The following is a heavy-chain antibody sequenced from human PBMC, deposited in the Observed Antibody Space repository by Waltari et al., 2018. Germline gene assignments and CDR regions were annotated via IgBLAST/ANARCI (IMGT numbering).Heavy chain of an antibody. D-gene: IGHD5-18*01. Sequence: QVQLQRWGAGLLQPSETLSLTCAAYGGSFRGYYSSWIRQPPGKGLEWIGEINHSGSTNYNPALKSRVTISVDTSKNQFSLKLSSVTAADTAVYYCARGRGYTVQEYYMDVWGKVTTVTVSS. CDR3: ARGRGYTVQEYYMDV. J-gene: IGHJ6*03. CDR2: INHSGST. CDR1: GGSFRGYY. V-gene: IGHV4-34*01.